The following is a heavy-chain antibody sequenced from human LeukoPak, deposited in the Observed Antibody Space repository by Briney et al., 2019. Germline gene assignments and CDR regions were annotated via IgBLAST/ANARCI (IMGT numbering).Heavy chain of an antibody. CDR1: EFTFSNYK. CDR3: VRGPSGYHNT. J-gene: IGHJ4*02. Sequence: PGGSLRLSCAASEFTFSNYKMNWVRQAPGKGLEWVSSISSSSSYIYYAGSVRGRFTISRDNATNSLYLQLNSLRAEDTAVYYCVRGPSGYHNTGGQGTLVTVSS. V-gene: IGHV3-21*01. D-gene: IGHD5-12*01. CDR2: ISSSSSYI.